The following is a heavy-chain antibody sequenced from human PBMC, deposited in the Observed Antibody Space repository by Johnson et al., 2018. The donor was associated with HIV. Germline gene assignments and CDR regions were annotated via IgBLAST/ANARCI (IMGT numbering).Heavy chain of an antibody. CDR3: ARDAGQWLDDAFDI. Sequence: VQLVESGGGLVQPGGSLRLSCAASGFTVSSNYMSWVRQAPEKGLEWVSVIYSGGSTYYADSVKGRFTISRDNSKNTLYLQMNSLRAEDTAVYYCARDAGQWLDDAFDICGQGTMVTVSS. D-gene: IGHD6-19*01. CDR2: IYSGGST. CDR1: GFTVSSNY. J-gene: IGHJ3*02. V-gene: IGHV3-66*01.